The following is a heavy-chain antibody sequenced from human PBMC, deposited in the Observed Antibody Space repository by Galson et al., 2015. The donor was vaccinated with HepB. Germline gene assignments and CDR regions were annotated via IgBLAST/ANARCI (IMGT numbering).Heavy chain of an antibody. D-gene: IGHD6-19*01. V-gene: IGHV3-23*01. CDR2: ISASGGKT. Sequence: SLRLSCAVSGFTLSNYVMTWVRQAPGKGLEWVSSISASGGKTYYADPVKGRFIISRDNAKNTLYLQMNSLRAEDTAVYYCARARIAVAGFDYWGQGTLVTVSS. CDR3: ARARIAVAGFDY. J-gene: IGHJ4*02. CDR1: GFTLSNYV.